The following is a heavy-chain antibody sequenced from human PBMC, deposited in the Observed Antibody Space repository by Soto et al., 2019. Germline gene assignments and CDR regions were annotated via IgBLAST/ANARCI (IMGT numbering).Heavy chain of an antibody. V-gene: IGHV3-48*03. Sequence: EVQLVESGGGLVQPGGSLRLSCAASGFTFRSYEMNWVRQAPGKGLEWVSYISSSGSTIYYADSVKGRFTISRDNAKNSLYLQMNSLRAEDTAVYYCAREVGDTATNWFDPWGQGTLVTVSS. CDR3: AREVGDTATNWFDP. CDR2: ISSSGSTI. J-gene: IGHJ5*02. CDR1: GFTFRSYE. D-gene: IGHD5-18*01.